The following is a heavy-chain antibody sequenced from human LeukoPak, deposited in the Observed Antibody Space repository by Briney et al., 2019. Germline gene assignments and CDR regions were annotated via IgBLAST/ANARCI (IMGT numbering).Heavy chain of an antibody. CDR3: ARGLRYYYGSGSRSNWFDP. CDR1: GGSFSGYY. CDR2: INHSGST. D-gene: IGHD3-10*01. J-gene: IGHJ5*02. Sequence: PSETLSLTCAVYGGSFSGYYWNWIRQPPGKGLEWIGEINHSGSTNYNPSLKSRVTISVDTSKNQFSLKLSSVTAADTAVYYCARGLRYYYGSGSRSNWFDPWGQGTLVTVSS. V-gene: IGHV4-34*01.